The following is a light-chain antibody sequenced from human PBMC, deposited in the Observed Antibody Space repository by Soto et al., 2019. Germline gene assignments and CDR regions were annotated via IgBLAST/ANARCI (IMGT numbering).Light chain of an antibody. Sequence: DIQMTQSPSTLSASVGDRVIITCRASQSISSWLAWYQQKPGKAPKLLIYDASRLESGVPSRFSGSGSGTEFTLTISSLQPDDFATYCCQQYNSYSYTFGQGTKLEIK. CDR1: QSISSW. V-gene: IGKV1-5*01. CDR3: QQYNSYSYT. J-gene: IGKJ2*01. CDR2: DAS.